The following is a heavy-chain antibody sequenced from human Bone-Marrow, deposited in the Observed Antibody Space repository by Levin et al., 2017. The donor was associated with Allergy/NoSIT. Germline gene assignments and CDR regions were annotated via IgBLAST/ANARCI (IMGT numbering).Heavy chain of an antibody. CDR3: ASLTVTYAFDI. D-gene: IGHD4-17*01. CDR1: GASISSSY. Sequence: TAGGSLRLSCTVSGASISSSYWSWIRQPAGKGLEWIGRIYSTGSTNYNPSLKSRVTMSVDTSKNQFSLKLSSVTAADTAVYYCASLTVTYAFDIWGQGTMVTVSS. CDR2: IYSTGST. V-gene: IGHV4-4*07. J-gene: IGHJ3*02.